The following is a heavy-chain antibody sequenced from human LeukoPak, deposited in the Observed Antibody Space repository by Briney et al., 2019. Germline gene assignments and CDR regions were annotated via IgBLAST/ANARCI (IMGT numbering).Heavy chain of an antibody. D-gene: IGHD3-9*01. V-gene: IGHV3-48*03. J-gene: IGHJ5*02. CDR3: ARSAYDILTGYYRGGNWFDP. CDR2: ISSSGSTI. CDR1: GFTFSSYE. Sequence: GGSLRLSCAASGFTFSSYEMNWVRQAPGRGLEWVSYISSSGSTIYYADSVKGRFTISRDNAKNSLYLQMNSLRAEDTAVYYCARSAYDILTGYYRGGNWFDPWGQGTLVTVSS.